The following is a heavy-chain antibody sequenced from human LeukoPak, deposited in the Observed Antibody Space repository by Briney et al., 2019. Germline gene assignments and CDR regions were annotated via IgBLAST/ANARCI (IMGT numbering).Heavy chain of an antibody. Sequence: ASVKVSCKVSGYTLTELSMHWVRQAPGKGLEWMGGFDPEDGETIYAQKFQGRVTMTEDTSTDTAYMELSSLRSEDTAVYYCATKGLILVWAYDAFDIWGQGTMVNVSS. J-gene: IGHJ3*02. CDR2: FDPEDGET. V-gene: IGHV1-24*01. CDR3: ATKGLILVWAYDAFDI. D-gene: IGHD2-2*01. CDR1: GYTLTELS.